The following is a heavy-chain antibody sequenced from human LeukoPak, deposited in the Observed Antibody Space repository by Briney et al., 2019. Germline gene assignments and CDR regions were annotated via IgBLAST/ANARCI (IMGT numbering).Heavy chain of an antibody. J-gene: IGHJ4*02. CDR3: ARGIRGWELLSGFDY. Sequence: PSETLSLTCTVSGGSFSSGSYYWSWIRQPPGKGLEWIGYIYYSGSTNYNPSLKSRVTISVDTSKNQFSLKLSSVTAADTAVYYCARGIRGWELLSGFDYWGQGTLVTVSS. CDR1: GGSFSSGSYY. CDR2: IYYSGST. V-gene: IGHV4-61*01. D-gene: IGHD1-26*01.